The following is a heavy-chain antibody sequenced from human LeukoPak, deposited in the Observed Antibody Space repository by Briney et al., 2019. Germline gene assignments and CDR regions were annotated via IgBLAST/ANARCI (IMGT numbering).Heavy chain of an antibody. D-gene: IGHD4-17*01. Sequence: GGSLRLSCAASGFTFRSYSMNRVRQAPGKGLEWVSSISSSSSYIYYADSVKGRFTISRDNAKNSLYLQMNSLRAEDTAVYYCATSSDYGDYRTVDYWGQGTLVTVSS. CDR3: ATSSDYGDYRTVDY. CDR2: ISSSSSYI. J-gene: IGHJ4*02. V-gene: IGHV3-21*01. CDR1: GFTFRSYS.